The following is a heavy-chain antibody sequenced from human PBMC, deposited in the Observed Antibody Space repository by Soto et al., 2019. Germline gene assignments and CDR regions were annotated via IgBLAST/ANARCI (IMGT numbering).Heavy chain of an antibody. J-gene: IGHJ3*01. CDR1: GGAFGSSA. V-gene: IGHV1-69*01. Sequence: QVQLVQSGADVKKPGSSVKFSCKTSGGAFGSSAISWVRHAPAQGLEWMGEIIPVFDKANYAQNFQGRLTITADELTGTVFMELSSLRSEDTAVYFCARLRRDWGDAFDLWGLGTFVTVSS. CDR2: IIPVFDKA. D-gene: IGHD3-16*01. CDR3: ARLRRDWGDAFDL.